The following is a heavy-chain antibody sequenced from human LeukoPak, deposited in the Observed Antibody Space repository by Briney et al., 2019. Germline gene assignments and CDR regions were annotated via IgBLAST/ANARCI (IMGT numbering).Heavy chain of an antibody. Sequence: SETLSLTCTVSSYSISSGYYWGWIRQPPGQGLEWIGTIYHSGSPYYNPSLKSRVTISVDTSKNQFSLKLSSVTAADTAVYYCARFGYYYAFDYWGQGTLVTVSS. J-gene: IGHJ4*02. CDR3: ARFGYYYAFDY. V-gene: IGHV4-38-2*02. D-gene: IGHD3-22*01. CDR2: IYHSGSP. CDR1: SYSISSGYY.